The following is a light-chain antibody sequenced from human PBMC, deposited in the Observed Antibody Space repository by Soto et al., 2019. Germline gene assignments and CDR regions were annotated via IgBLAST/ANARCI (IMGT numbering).Light chain of an antibody. J-gene: IGLJ2*01. CDR2: EDN. CDR3: QSYDDNNVI. Sequence: NFMLTQPHSMSESPGKTVTISCTRSSGAIASHYVQWYQQRPGTAPTIVIFEDNQRASGVPDRFSGSIDSSSNSASLTISGLKTEDEADFYCQSYDDNNVIFGGGTQLTVL. CDR1: SGAIASHY. V-gene: IGLV6-57*03.